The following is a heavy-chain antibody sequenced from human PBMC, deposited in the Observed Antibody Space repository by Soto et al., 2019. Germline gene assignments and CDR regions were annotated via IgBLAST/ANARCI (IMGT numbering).Heavy chain of an antibody. V-gene: IGHV4-30-2*01. CDR1: GGSISSGGYS. CDR2: IYHSGSP. J-gene: IGHJ4*02. CDR3: ARGGKTVTTFDY. Sequence: QLQLQQSGSGLVNLSQPLPLTCAVFGGSISSGGYSWGWIRQPPGKGLGRIGYIYHSGSPYYNPSRNSRVTISVDRSKNQFSLKLSCVTAADTAVYYCARGGKTVTTFDYWGQGTLVTVSS. D-gene: IGHD4-17*01.